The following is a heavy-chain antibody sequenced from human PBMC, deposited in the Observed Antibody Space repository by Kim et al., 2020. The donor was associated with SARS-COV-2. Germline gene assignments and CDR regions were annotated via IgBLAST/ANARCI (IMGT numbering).Heavy chain of an antibody. CDR1: GGSISSSSYY. CDR3: ARVNAKGFLEWLLLDY. Sequence: SETLSLTCTVSGGSISSSSYYWGWIRQPPGKGLEWIGSIYYSGSTYYNPSLKSRVTISVDTSKNQFSLKLSSVTAADTAVYYCARVNAKGFLEWLLLDYCGQGTLVTVSS. CDR2: IYYSGST. V-gene: IGHV4-39*07. J-gene: IGHJ4*02. D-gene: IGHD3-3*01.